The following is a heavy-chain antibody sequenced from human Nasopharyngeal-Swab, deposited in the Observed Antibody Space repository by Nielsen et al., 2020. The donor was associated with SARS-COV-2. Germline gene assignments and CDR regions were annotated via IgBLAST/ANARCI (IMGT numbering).Heavy chain of an antibody. CDR2: ISSSSSYI. V-gene: IGHV3-21*01. D-gene: IGHD3-3*01. J-gene: IGHJ6*02. CDR1: GFTFSSHA. CDR3: AREIPGGFLDYYYYYGMDV. Sequence: GESLKISCAASGFTFSSHAMSWVRQAPGKGLEWVSSISSSSSYIYYADSVKGRFTISRDNAKNSLYLQMNSLRAEDTAVYYCAREIPGGFLDYYYYYGMDVWGQGTTVTVSS.